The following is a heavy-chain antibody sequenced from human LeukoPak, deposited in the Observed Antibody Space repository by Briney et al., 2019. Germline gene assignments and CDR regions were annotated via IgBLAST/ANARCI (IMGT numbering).Heavy chain of an antibody. CDR2: ISGSGGST. CDR3: ARRGAHYDFWSGYYRYYFDY. V-gene: IGHV3-23*01. CDR1: GFTFSSYA. Sequence: PGGSLRLSCAASGFTFSSYAMSWVRQAPGKGLEWVSAISGSGGSTYYADSVKGPFTISRDNAKNSLYLQMNSLRAEDTAVYYCARRGAHYDFWSGYYRYYFDYWGQGTLVTVSS. J-gene: IGHJ4*02. D-gene: IGHD3-3*01.